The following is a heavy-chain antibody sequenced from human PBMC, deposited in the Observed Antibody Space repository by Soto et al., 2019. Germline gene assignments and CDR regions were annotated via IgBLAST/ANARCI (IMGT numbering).Heavy chain of an antibody. CDR3: AREKEPGWFDP. J-gene: IGHJ5*02. CDR1: GGSFSGYY. D-gene: IGHD1-1*01. Sequence: PSETLSLTCAVYGGSFSGYYWSWIRQPPGKGLEWIGEINHSGSTNYNPSLKSRVTISVDTSKNQVSLKLSPVTAADTAVYYCAREKEPGWFDPWGQGTLVTVSS. CDR2: INHSGST. V-gene: IGHV4-34*01.